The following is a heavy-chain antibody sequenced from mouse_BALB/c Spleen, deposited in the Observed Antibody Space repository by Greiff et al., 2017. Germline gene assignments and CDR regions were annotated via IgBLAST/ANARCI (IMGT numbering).Heavy chain of an antibody. J-gene: IGHJ2*01. Sequence: EVKLVESGGGLVKPGGSLKLSCAASGFTFSSYTMSWVRQTPEKRLEWVATISSGGSYTYYPDSVKGRFTISRDNAKNTLYLQMSSLKSEDTAMYYCIWLRQGYSLDYWGQGTTLTVSS. V-gene: IGHV5-6-4*01. CDR3: IWLRQGYSLDY. D-gene: IGHD2-2*01. CDR1: GFTFSSYT. CDR2: ISSGGSYT.